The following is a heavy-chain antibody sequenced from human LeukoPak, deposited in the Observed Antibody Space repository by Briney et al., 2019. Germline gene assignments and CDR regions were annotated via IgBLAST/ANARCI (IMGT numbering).Heavy chain of an antibody. J-gene: IGHJ4*02. CDR2: IIPIFGTA. CDR1: GGTFSKYT. D-gene: IGHD6-19*01. Sequence: ASVKVSCKASGGTFSKYTISWVRQAPGQGLEWMGGIIPIFGTANYAQKFQGRVTITADESTSTAYMELSSLRSEDTAVYYCARCIAVAGYYFDYWGQGTLVTVSS. V-gene: IGHV1-69*13. CDR3: ARCIAVAGYYFDY.